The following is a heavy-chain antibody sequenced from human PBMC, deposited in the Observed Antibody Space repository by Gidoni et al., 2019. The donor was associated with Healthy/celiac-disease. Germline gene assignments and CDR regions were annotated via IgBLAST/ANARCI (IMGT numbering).Heavy chain of an antibody. V-gene: IGHV4-34*01. CDR1: GGSFSGYY. CDR3: ARGIGDSSSSPPDY. CDR2: INHSGRT. J-gene: IGHJ4*02. D-gene: IGHD6-6*01. Sequence: QVQLQQWGAGLLKPSETLSLTCAVYGGSFSGYYWSWIRQPPGKGLEWIGEINHSGRTNYNPSLKSRVTISVDTSKNQFSLKLSSVTAADTAVYYCARGIGDSSSSPPDYWGQGTLVTVSS.